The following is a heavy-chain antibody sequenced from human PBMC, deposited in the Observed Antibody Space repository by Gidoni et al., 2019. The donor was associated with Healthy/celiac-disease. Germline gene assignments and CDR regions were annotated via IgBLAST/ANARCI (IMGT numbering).Heavy chain of an antibody. J-gene: IGHJ4*02. CDR3: AREDSGSYLHY. CDR2: IKQDGSEK. D-gene: IGHD3-10*01. V-gene: IGHV3-7*01. Sequence: EVQLVESGGGLVQLGGSLRLSCSASGFTFRSYWMRWVRQAPGKGLEVGANIKQDGSEKYYVDSVKGRFTISRDNAKNSLYLQRNSLRAEDTAVYYCAREDSGSYLHYWGQGTLVTVSS. CDR1: GFTFRSYW.